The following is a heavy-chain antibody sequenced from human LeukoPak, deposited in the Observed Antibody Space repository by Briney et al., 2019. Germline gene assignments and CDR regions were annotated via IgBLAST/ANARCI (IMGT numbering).Heavy chain of an antibody. CDR1: GFTFSNSA. Sequence: GGSLRLSCAASGFTFSNSAMTWVRQAPGKGLEWVSAISGGGGSTYYADSVKGRFSISRDNSKNNLYLQMNSLRAEDTAVYYCAKASHYDILTGRHSARLWYFDYWGQGTLVTVSS. D-gene: IGHD3-9*01. CDR2: ISGGGGST. V-gene: IGHV3-23*01. CDR3: AKASHYDILTGRHSARLWYFDY. J-gene: IGHJ4*02.